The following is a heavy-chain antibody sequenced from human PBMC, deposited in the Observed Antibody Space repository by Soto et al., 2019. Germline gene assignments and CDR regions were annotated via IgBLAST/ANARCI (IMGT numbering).Heavy chain of an antibody. CDR1: GFTFSSYW. J-gene: IGHJ4*02. V-gene: IGHV3-74*01. Sequence: EVQLVESGGGLVQPGGSLRLSCAASGFTFSSYWMHWVRQAPGKGLVWVSRINSDGSSTSYADSVKGRFTISRDNAKNTLYLQMNSLRAEDTAVYYCARGRGRDGYNYAFDYWGQGTLDTVSS. CDR2: INSDGSST. CDR3: ARGRGRDGYNYAFDY. D-gene: IGHD5-12*01.